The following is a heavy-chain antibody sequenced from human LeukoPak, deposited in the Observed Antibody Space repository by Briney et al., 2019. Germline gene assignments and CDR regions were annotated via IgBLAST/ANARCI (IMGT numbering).Heavy chain of an antibody. CDR1: GYTFTSYG. Sequence: ASVKVSCKASGYTFTSYGISWVRQAPGQGLEWMGWISAYNGNTNYAQKLQGRVTMTTDTSTSTAYMELRSLRSEDTAVYYCARDQVTGGYYGSGSYSFDYWGQGTLVTVSS. V-gene: IGHV1-18*01. CDR2: ISAYNGNT. J-gene: IGHJ4*02. D-gene: IGHD3-10*01. CDR3: ARDQVTGGYYGSGSYSFDY.